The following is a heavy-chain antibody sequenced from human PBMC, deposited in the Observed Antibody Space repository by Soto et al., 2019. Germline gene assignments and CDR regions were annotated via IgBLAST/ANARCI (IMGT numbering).Heavy chain of an antibody. Sequence: HPGGSLRLSCAASGFTFSSYGMHWVRQAPGKGLEWVAVISYDGSNKYYADSVKGRFTISRDNSKNTLYLQMNSLRAEDTAVYYCAKDLKGFGKNYYYGMDVWGQGTTVTASS. J-gene: IGHJ6*02. CDR1: GFTFSSYG. D-gene: IGHD3-10*01. CDR3: AKDLKGFGKNYYYGMDV. CDR2: ISYDGSNK. V-gene: IGHV3-30*18.